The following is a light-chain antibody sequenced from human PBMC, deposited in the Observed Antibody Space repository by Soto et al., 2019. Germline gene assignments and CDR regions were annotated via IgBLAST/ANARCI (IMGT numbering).Light chain of an antibody. CDR2: GAS. CDR1: QSVRNNY. CDR3: QQYGSSPRT. J-gene: IGKJ1*01. Sequence: EIVLTQSPGTLSLSPWERATLSCRASQSVRNNYLAWYQQRPGPAPRLLIYGASSRATGIPDRFSGSGSGTDFTLTISRLEPEDFAVYYCQQYGSSPRTFGQGTKVDIK. V-gene: IGKV3-20*01.